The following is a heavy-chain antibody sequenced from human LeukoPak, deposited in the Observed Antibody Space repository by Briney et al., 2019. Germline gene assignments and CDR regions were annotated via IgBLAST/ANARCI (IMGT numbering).Heavy chain of an antibody. D-gene: IGHD3-22*01. Sequence: PSETLSLTCTVSGGSISSYYWSWIRQPPGKGLEWIGYIYYSGSTNYKPSLKSRVTISVDTSKNQFSLKLTSVTAADTAVYYCARRLKTVVAEFYFDYWGQGTLVTVSS. J-gene: IGHJ4*02. CDR3: ARRLKTVVAEFYFDY. V-gene: IGHV4-59*08. CDR1: GGSISSYY. CDR2: IYYSGST.